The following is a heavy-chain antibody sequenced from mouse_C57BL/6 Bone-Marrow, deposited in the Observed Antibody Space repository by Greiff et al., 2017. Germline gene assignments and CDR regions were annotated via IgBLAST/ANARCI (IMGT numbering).Heavy chain of an antibody. Sequence: QVQLQQSGAELVRPGTSVKVSCKASGYAFTNYLIEWVKQRPGQGLEWIGVINPGSGGTNYNEKFKGKATLTADKSSSTAYMQLSSLTSEDSAVYFCAIYYDYDTFAYWGQGTLVTVSA. D-gene: IGHD2-4*01. V-gene: IGHV1-54*01. J-gene: IGHJ3*01. CDR3: AIYYDYDTFAY. CDR2: INPGSGGT. CDR1: GYAFTNYL.